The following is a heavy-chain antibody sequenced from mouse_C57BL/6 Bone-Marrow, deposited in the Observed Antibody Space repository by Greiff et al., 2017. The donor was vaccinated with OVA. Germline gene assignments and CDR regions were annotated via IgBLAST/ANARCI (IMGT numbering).Heavy chain of an antibody. CDR2: ISSGSSTI. CDR1: GFTFSDYG. CDR3: ARINYWYFDV. Sequence: EVNLVESGGGLVKPGGSLTLSCAASGFTFSDYGMHWVRQAPEKGLAWVAYISSGSSTIYYADTVKGRFTISRDNAKNTLFLQMTSLRSEDTAMYYCARINYWYFDVWGTGTTVTVSS. J-gene: IGHJ1*03. V-gene: IGHV5-17*01.